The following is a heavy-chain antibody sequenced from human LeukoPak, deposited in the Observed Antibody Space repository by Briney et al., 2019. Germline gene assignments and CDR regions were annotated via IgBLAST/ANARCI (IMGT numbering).Heavy chain of an antibody. D-gene: IGHD3-10*01. V-gene: IGHV4-38-2*02. Sequence: PSETLSLTCSVSAYSISSGYYWGWIRPPPGKGLEWIGAIHHSGSTYYTPSLKSRVTISVDTSKNHFSLRLSSVTAADTAVYSCARMVPSGSGNHYTFDYWGQGTLVTVSS. CDR3: ARMVPSGSGNHYTFDY. CDR2: IHHSGST. CDR1: AYSISSGYY. J-gene: IGHJ4*02.